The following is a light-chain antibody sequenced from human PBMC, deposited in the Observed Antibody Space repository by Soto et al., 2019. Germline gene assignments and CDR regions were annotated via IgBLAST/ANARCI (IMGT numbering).Light chain of an antibody. Sequence: QSALTQPASVSGSAGQSITISCSGTMRDVGAYNLLSWYQQHPGTAPKLTIYEVRNRPSGISSRFSGSRSGNTASLTISGLQSEDEGDYYCSAYTARSTLVFGGGTKVTVL. J-gene: IGLJ3*02. V-gene: IGLV2-14*01. CDR2: EVR. CDR3: SAYTARSTLV. CDR1: MRDVGAYNL.